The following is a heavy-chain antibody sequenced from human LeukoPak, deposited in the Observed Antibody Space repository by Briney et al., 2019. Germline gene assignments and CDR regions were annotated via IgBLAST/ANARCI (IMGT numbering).Heavy chain of an antibody. V-gene: IGHV3-11*04. D-gene: IGHD2-15*01. Sequence: GGSLRLSCAASGFTFSDYYMSWIRQAPGKGLEWVSYISSSGSTIYYADSVKGRFIISRDNAKNSLYLQMNSLRAEDTAVYYCARGYCSGGSCYSGDYFDYWGQGTLVTVSS. CDR1: GFTFSDYY. CDR2: ISSSGSTI. J-gene: IGHJ4*02. CDR3: ARGYCSGGSCYSGDYFDY.